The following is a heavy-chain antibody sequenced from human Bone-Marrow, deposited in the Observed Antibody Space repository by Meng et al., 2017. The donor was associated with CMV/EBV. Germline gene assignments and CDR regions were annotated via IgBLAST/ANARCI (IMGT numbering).Heavy chain of an antibody. V-gene: IGHV3-21*01. D-gene: IGHD2-2*01. CDR3: ARDLQTFCGSPGCYDGFPH. CDR1: YN. J-gene: IGHJ4*02. CDR2: ISGSGQDT. Sequence: YNMNWGRQAPGEGLGWVSSISGSGQDTYYADSLRGRFTVSRDNRRKALYLQMDALRVEDTAVYYCARDLQTFCGSPGCYDGFPHWGQGTLVTVSS.